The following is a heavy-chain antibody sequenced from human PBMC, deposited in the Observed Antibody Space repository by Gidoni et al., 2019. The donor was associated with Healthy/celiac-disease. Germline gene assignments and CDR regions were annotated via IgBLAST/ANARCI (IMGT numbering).Heavy chain of an antibody. Sequence: EVQLVQSGAEVKKPGESLKISCKGSGYSFTSYWIGWVRQMPGKGLEWMGIIYPGDSDTRYSPSFQGQVTISADKSISTAYLQWSSLKASDTAMYYCARLPWRYSSGVGHFNYWGQGTLVTVSS. CDR3: ARLPWRYSSGVGHFNY. CDR2: IYPGDSDT. CDR1: GYSFTSYW. J-gene: IGHJ4*02. D-gene: IGHD6-19*01. V-gene: IGHV5-51*01.